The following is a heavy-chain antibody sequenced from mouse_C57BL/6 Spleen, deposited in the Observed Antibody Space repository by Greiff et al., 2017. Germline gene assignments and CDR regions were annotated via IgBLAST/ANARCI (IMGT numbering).Heavy chain of an antibody. CDR2: ISDGGSYT. V-gene: IGHV5-4*01. CDR1: GFTFSSYA. Sequence: DVQLVESGGGLVKPGGSLKLSCAASGFTFSSYAMSWVRQTPEKRLEWVATISDGGSYTYYPDNVKGRFTISRDNAKNNLYLQMSHLKSEDTAMYYCARERYDYPFAYWGQGTLVTVSA. J-gene: IGHJ3*01. CDR3: ARERYDYPFAY. D-gene: IGHD2-4*01.